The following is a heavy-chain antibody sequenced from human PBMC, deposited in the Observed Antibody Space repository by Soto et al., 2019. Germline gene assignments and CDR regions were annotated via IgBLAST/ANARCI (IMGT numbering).Heavy chain of an antibody. Sequence: QVQLVQSGAEVKKPGSSVKVSCKASGGTFSSYAISWVXQAPGQGLEWMGGIIPIFGTANYAQKFQGRVTITADESTSTAYMELSSLRSEDTAVYYCARDPPLTPYDSGLRFDPWGQGTLVTVSS. CDR1: GGTFSSYA. V-gene: IGHV1-69*01. J-gene: IGHJ5*02. D-gene: IGHD3-3*01. CDR2: IIPIFGTA. CDR3: ARDPPLTPYDSGLRFDP.